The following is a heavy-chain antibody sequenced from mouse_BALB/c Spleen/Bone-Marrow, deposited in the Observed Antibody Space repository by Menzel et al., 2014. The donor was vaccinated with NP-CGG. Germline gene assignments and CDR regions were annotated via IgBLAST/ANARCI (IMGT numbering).Heavy chain of an antibody. CDR1: GYAFTNYL. CDR3: ARWDYAMDY. CDR2: INPGSGGP. V-gene: IGHV1-54*01. J-gene: IGHJ4*01. Sequence: QVQLQQSGAELVRPGTSVKVSCKASGYAFTNYLIEWVKQRPGQGLEWIGVINPGSGGPNYNEKFKGKATLTADKSSSXXXXQLSSLTSDDSAFYFCARWDYAMDYWGQGTSVTVSS.